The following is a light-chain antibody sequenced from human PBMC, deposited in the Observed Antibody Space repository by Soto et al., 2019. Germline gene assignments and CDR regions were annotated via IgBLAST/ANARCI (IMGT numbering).Light chain of an antibody. CDR2: DVS. CDR1: SSDVGAYNF. J-gene: IGLJ1*01. CDR3: GSYTTSSNYV. Sequence: QSVLTQPASVSGSPGLSITISCTGTSSDVGAYNFASWYQQHPDKAPNLMIFDVSTRPSGVSNRFSGSKSGNTASLTISALQSEDEAEYYCGSYTTSSNYVFGTGTKVTVL. V-gene: IGLV2-14*03.